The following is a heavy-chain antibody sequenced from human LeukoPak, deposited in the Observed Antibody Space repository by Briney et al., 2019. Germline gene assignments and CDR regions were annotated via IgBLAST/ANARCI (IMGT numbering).Heavy chain of an antibody. D-gene: IGHD2-2*01. CDR3: ATVLGDCSSTSCIHSQPNY. CDR2: FDPEDGET. J-gene: IGHJ4*02. CDR1: GYTLTELS. V-gene: IGHV1-24*01. Sequence: ASVKVSCKVSGYTLTELSMHWVRQAPGKGPEWMGGFDPEDGETIYAQKFQGRVTTTEDTSTDTAYMELSSLRSEDTAVYYCATVLGDCSSTSCIHSQPNYWGQGTLVTVSS.